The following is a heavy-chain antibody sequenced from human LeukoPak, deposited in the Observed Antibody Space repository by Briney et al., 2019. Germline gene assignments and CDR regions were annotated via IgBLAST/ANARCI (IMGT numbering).Heavy chain of an antibody. D-gene: IGHD1-26*01. Sequence: ASVKVSCKASGYTFSAYYIHWVRQAPGQGREWLGWISPNSGDTSYAQKFQGRVTMARDTSISIDYMELTRLRSDDTAVYYCAREISVSGSFSGLDYWGQGTLVTASS. CDR2: ISPNSGDT. CDR1: GYTFSAYY. CDR3: AREISVSGSFSGLDY. V-gene: IGHV1-2*02. J-gene: IGHJ4*02.